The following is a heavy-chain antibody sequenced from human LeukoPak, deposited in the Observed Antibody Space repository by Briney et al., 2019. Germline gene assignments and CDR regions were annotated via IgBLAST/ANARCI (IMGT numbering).Heavy chain of an antibody. CDR2: IYYSGST. Sequence: SETLSLTCTVSGGSISSYYWSWIRQPPGKGLEWIGYIYYSGSTYYNPSLKSRVTISVDTSKNQFSLKLSSVTAADTAVYYCARLNDYGDYPNWFDPWGQGTLVTVSS. D-gene: IGHD4-17*01. V-gene: IGHV4-59*08. CDR1: GGSISSYY. J-gene: IGHJ5*02. CDR3: ARLNDYGDYPNWFDP.